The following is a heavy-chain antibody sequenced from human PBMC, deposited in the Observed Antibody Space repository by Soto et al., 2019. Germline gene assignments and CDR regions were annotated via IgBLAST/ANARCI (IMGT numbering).Heavy chain of an antibody. CDR1: GGTFSSYA. CDR2: IIPIFGTA. D-gene: IGHD6-19*01. V-gene: IGHV1-69*13. CDR3: ARDQAVALKGAFDY. J-gene: IGHJ4*02. Sequence: SVKVSCKASGGTFSSYAISWVRQAPGQGLEWMGGIIPIFGTANYAQKFQGRVTITADESTSTAYMELSSLRSEDTAVYYCARDQAVALKGAFDYWGQGTLVTVSS.